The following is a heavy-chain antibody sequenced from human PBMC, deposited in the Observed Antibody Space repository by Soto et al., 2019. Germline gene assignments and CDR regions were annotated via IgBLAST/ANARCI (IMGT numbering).Heavy chain of an antibody. CDR1: GYTFTGYY. J-gene: IGHJ6*02. V-gene: IGHV1-2*04. D-gene: IGHD6-13*01. Sequence: ASVKVSCKASGYTFTGYYMHWVRQAPGQGLEWMGWINPNSGGTNYAQKFQGWVTMTRDTSISTAYMELSRLRSDDTAVYYCARGVRVAAGAPVDYYYYGMDVWGQGTTVTVSS. CDR3: ARGVRVAAGAPVDYYYYGMDV. CDR2: INPNSGGT.